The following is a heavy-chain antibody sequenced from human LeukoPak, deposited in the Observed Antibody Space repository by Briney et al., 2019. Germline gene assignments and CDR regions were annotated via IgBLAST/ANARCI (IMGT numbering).Heavy chain of an antibody. CDR2: INSDGSST. CDR1: GFTFSSYW. Sequence: PGGFLRLSCAASGFTFSSYWMHWVRQAPGKGLVWVSRINSDGSSTSYADSVKGRFTISRDNAKNTLYLQMNSLRAEDTAVYYCARYYYDSSGYTYPPDYWGQGTLVTVSS. CDR3: ARYYYDSSGYTYPPDY. D-gene: IGHD3-22*01. J-gene: IGHJ4*02. V-gene: IGHV3-74*01.